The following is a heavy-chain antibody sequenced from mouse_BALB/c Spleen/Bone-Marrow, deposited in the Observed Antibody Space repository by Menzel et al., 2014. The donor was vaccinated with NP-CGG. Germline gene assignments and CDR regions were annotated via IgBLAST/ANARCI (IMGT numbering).Heavy chain of an antibody. CDR2: IEPSDSYT. V-gene: IGHV1-69*02. J-gene: IGHJ2*02. CDR1: GYTFTNYW. CDR3: ARGRTTVVSDY. D-gene: IGHD1-1*01. Sequence: QVQLQQSGAEVVKPGASVKVSCKASGYTFTNYWMQWVKQRPGQGLEWIGEIEPSDSYTYYNQDFKGKATLTVDKSSSTAYMQLSSLTSGDSAVYYCARGRTTVVSDYWGQGTSLTSSS.